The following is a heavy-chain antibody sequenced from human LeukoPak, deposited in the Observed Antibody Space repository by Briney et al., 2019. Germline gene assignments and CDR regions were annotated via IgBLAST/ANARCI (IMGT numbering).Heavy chain of an antibody. J-gene: IGHJ4*02. CDR1: GGSISSYY. CDR3: ARDTDSSGYYYPFAY. D-gene: IGHD3-22*01. Sequence: SETLSLTCTVSGGSISSYYWSWIRQPAGKGLEWIGRIYASGSTNYNPSLKSRVTMSVDTSKNQFSLKLSSVTAADTAVYYCARDTDSSGYYYPFAYWGQGTLVTVSS. V-gene: IGHV4-4*07. CDR2: IYASGST.